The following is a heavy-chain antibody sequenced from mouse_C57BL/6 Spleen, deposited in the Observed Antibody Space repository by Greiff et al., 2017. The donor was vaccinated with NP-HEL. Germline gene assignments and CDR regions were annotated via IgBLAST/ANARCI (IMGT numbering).Heavy chain of an antibody. CDR1: GFNIKDDY. Sequence: EVKVVESGAELVRPGASVKLSCTASGFNIKDDYMHWVKQRPEQGLEWIGWIDPENGDTEYASKFQGKATITADTSSNTAYLQLSSLTSEDTAVYYCTTRGAGTWDYWGQGTTLTVSS. CDR2: IDPENGDT. J-gene: IGHJ2*01. V-gene: IGHV14-4*01. CDR3: TTRGAGTWDY. D-gene: IGHD4-1*01.